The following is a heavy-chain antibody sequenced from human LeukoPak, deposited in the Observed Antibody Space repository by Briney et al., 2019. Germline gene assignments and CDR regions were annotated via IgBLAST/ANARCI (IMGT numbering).Heavy chain of an antibody. Sequence: GGSLRLSCAASGFTFSSYGMHWVRQAPGKGLGWVAFIRYDGSNKYYADSVKGRFTISRDNSKNTLYLQMNSLRAEDTAVYYCAKGDYDFWSGDPDYWGQGTLVTVSS. CDR2: IRYDGSNK. CDR1: GFTFSSYG. D-gene: IGHD3-3*01. V-gene: IGHV3-30*02. CDR3: AKGDYDFWSGDPDY. J-gene: IGHJ4*02.